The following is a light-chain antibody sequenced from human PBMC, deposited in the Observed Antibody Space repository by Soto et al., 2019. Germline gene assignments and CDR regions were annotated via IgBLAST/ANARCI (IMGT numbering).Light chain of an antibody. CDR3: QQYNSYSLVT. CDR1: QSISSW. CDR2: DAS. J-gene: IGKJ2*01. V-gene: IGKV1-5*01. Sequence: DIPMTQSPSTLSASVGDRVTITCRASQSISSWLAWYQQKPGKAPKLLIYDASSFESGVPSRFSGSGSGTELTLTISSLQPDDFATYYCQQYNSYSLVTFGQGTKLEIK.